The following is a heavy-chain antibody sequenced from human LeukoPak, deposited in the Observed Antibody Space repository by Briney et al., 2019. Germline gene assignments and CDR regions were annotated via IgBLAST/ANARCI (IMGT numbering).Heavy chain of an antibody. CDR3: ARQAQLTGDAFDI. CDR1: GSRFTSYW. V-gene: IGHV5-51*01. J-gene: IGHJ3*02. D-gene: IGHD7-27*01. CDR2: IYPGDSDT. Sequence: GASLKISFKGSGSRFTSYWIAWVRQMPGKGLEWMGIIYPGDSDTRYSPSFQGHVTISADKSISTAYLQWSSLKASDSAMYYCARQAQLTGDAFDIWGQGTMVTVSS.